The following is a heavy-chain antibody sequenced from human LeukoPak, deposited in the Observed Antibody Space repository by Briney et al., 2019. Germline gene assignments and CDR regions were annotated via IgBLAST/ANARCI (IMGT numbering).Heavy chain of an antibody. D-gene: IGHD2-2*01. V-gene: IGHV4-59*08. Sequence: PSETLSLTCSVSDGSMGTYYWGWIRQPPGKGREWIGYIYYSGSTTYNPSLKSRVTVSVDTSKNQFSLKLTSMTAADTAVYYCARGRLGRQHASFFDSWGQGTLVTVSS. CDR2: IYYSGST. J-gene: IGHJ4*02. CDR1: DGSMGTYY. CDR3: ARGRLGRQHASFFDS.